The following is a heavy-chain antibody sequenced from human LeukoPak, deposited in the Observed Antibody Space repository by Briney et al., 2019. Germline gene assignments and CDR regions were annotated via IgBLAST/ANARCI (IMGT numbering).Heavy chain of an antibody. CDR2: IDSSGTTI. CDR3: ARDNNHYYDSSGPVDY. D-gene: IGHD3-22*01. Sequence: GGSLRLSCAASGFAFIGHSMNWVRQAPGKGLEWLTFIDSSGTTIFSADSVKGRFTISRDNAKDSLYLQMNSLRAEDTAVYYCARDNNHYYDSSGPVDYWGQGTLVTVSS. V-gene: IGHV3-48*01. J-gene: IGHJ4*02. CDR1: GFAFIGHS.